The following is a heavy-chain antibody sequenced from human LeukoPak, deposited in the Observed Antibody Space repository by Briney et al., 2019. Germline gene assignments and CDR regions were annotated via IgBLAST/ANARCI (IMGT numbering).Heavy chain of an antibody. CDR1: GGSISSYY. CDR2: IYYSGST. D-gene: IGHD2-15*01. V-gene: IGHV4-59*01. CDR3: ARDQLSLGYCSGGSCYENWFDP. Sequence: SETLSLTCTVSGGSISSYYWSWIWQPPGKGLEWIGYIYYSGSTNYNPSLKSRVTISVDTSKNQFSLKLSSVTAADTAVYYCARDQLSLGYCSGGSCYENWFDPWGQGTLVTVSS. J-gene: IGHJ5*02.